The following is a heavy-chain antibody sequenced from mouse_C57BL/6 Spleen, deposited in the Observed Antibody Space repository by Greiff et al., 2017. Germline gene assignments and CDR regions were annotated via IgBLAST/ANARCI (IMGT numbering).Heavy chain of an antibody. D-gene: IGHD3-2*02. V-gene: IGHV1-82*01. Sequence: VQLQQSGPELVKPGASVKISCTASGFAFSSSWMNWVKQRPGKGLEWIGRIYPGDGDTNYNGTFKGKAPLTADKSSSTAYMQLSRLTSEDSAVYFCALYSSVYIDYWGQGTTRTVSS. CDR3: ALYSSVYIDY. CDR2: IYPGDGDT. J-gene: IGHJ2*01. CDR1: GFAFSSSW.